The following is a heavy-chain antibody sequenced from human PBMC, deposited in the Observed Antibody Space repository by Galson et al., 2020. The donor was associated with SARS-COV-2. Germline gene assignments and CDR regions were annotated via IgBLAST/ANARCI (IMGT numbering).Heavy chain of an antibody. CDR3: ARDLGGLVIDY. D-gene: IGHD3-9*01. V-gene: IGHV3-21*01. Sequence: GESLKISCAASGFTFSGFGMNWVRQSPGKGLEWVSSISPSSSSMYYADSMKGRFTISRDNSKNSLYLEMNSLTVEDTAVYYCARDLGGLVIDYWGQGALVTVSS. J-gene: IGHJ4*02. CDR2: ISPSSSSM. CDR1: GFTFSGFG.